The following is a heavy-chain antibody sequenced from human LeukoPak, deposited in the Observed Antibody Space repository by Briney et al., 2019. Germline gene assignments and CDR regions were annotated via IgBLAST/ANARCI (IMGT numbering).Heavy chain of an antibody. Sequence: SETLSLTCSVSGDSLSSSSYFWGWIRQSPGQGLEWIGTSYHTGNTYYNPSLKSRVTISLDTSSNQFSLRLISVIVADTAVYYCARMRSYWYFDLWGRGTLVAVSS. CDR2: SYHTGNT. V-gene: IGHV4-39*01. CDR1: GDSLSSSSYF. J-gene: IGHJ2*01. CDR3: ARMRSYWYFDL.